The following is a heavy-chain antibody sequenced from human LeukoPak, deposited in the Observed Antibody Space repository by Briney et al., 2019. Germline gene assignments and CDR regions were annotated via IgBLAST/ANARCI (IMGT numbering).Heavy chain of an antibody. CDR2: IWYDGSNK. J-gene: IGHJ5*02. CDR3: AKTIVGVTNWFDP. D-gene: IGHD1-26*01. CDR1: GFTFSTYD. Sequence: GRSLRLSCAASGFTFSTYDMHWVRQAPGKGLEWVAVIWYDGSNKYYADSVKGRFTISRDNSKNTLYLQMNSLRAEDTAVYYCAKTIVGVTNWFDPWGQGTLVTVSS. V-gene: IGHV3-33*06.